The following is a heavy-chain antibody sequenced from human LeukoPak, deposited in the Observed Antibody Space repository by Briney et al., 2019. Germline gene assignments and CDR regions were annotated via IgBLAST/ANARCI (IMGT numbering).Heavy chain of an antibody. V-gene: IGHV3-7*01. CDR3: ARDYGSGSYYNTAY. J-gene: IGHJ4*02. Sequence: GGSLRLSCAASGFTFSVYWMSWVRQAPGKGLEWVANIKEDGSEQYYVDSVKGRFTISRDNAKNSLYLQMNSLRAEDTAVYYCARDYGSGSYYNTAYWGQGTLVTVSS. CDR1: GFTFSVYW. CDR2: IKEDGSEQ. D-gene: IGHD3-10*01.